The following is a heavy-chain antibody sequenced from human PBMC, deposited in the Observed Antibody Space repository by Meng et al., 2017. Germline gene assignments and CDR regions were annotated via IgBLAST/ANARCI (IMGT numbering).Heavy chain of an antibody. D-gene: IGHD6-13*01. CDR2: IVVGSGNT. J-gene: IGHJ4*02. Sequence: SVKVSCKASGFTFTSSAVQWVRQARGQRLEWIGWIVVGSGNTNYAQKFQERVTITRDMSTSTAYMELSSLRSEDTAVYYCAARGGATDSSSWYDFDYWAQGTLVTVSS. CDR3: AARGGATDSSSWYDFDY. CDR1: GFTFTSSA. V-gene: IGHV1-58*01.